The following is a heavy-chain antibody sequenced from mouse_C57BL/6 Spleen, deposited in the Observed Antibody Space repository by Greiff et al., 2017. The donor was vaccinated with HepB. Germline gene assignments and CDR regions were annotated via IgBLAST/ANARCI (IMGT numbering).Heavy chain of an antibody. CDR2: IDPSDSYT. V-gene: IGHV1-50*01. CDR3: ARTAQAPFAY. D-gene: IGHD3-2*02. Sequence: VQLQQSGAELVKPGASVKLSCKASGYTFTSYWMQWVKQRPGQGLEWIGEIDPSDSYTNYNQKFKGKATLTVDTSSSTAYMQLSSLTSEDSAVYYCARTAQAPFAYWGQGTLVTVSA. CDR1: GYTFTSYW. J-gene: IGHJ3*01.